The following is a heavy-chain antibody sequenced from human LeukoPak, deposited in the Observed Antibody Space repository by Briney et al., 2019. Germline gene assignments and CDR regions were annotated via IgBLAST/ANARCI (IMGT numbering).Heavy chain of an antibody. Sequence: PGGSLRLSCAASGFTFSSYSMNWVRQAPGKGLEWVSSISSSSSYIYYADSVKGRFTISRDNAKNSLYLQMNSLRAEDTAVYYCATKGLLYDIPYYFDYWGQGTLVTVSS. CDR1: GFTFSSYS. V-gene: IGHV3-21*01. J-gene: IGHJ4*02. CDR2: ISSSSSYI. D-gene: IGHD3-9*01. CDR3: ATKGLLYDIPYYFDY.